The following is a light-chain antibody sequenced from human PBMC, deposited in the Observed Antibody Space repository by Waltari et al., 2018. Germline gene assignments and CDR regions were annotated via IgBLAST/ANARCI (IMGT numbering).Light chain of an antibody. CDR3: QQRNDWPIT. J-gene: IGKJ5*01. CDR1: QSIRVE. V-gene: IGKV3-11*01. Sequence: EILLTQSPATLSLSPGERATLSCRASQSIRVEVAWYQQRPGQPPRLLISDASNRVTGIPGRFTGSGSGTDFTLTISSLEPEDSGVYYCQQRNDWPITFGQGTRLEIK. CDR2: DAS.